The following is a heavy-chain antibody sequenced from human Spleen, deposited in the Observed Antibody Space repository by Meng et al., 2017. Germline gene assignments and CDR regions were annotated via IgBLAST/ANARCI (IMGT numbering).Heavy chain of an antibody. D-gene: IGHD7-27*01. CDR1: GGSISSSSYY. V-gene: IGHV4-39*07. Sequence: QVRLQGMASVLVKPSETLSLTCTVSGGSISSSSYYWGWIRQPPGKGLEWIGSIYYRGSTHYNPSLKSRVTISVDTSNNQFSLRLSSVTAADTAVYYCARGRGQGLTGELDYWGQGTLVTVSS. CDR3: ARGRGQGLTGELDY. J-gene: IGHJ4*02. CDR2: IYYRGST.